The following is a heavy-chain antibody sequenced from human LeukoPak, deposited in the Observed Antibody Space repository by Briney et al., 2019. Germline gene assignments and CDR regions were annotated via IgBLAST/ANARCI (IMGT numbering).Heavy chain of an antibody. CDR1: GFTFSSYA. Sequence: GGSLRLSCAASGFTFSSYAMSWVRQAPGKGLEWVAFIRYDGSNKYYADSVKGRFTISRDNSKNTLYLQMNSLRAEDTAVYYCAKSRPIDLQPLRQGYYFDYWGQGTLVTVSS. J-gene: IGHJ4*02. V-gene: IGHV3-30*02. D-gene: IGHD3/OR15-3a*01. CDR3: AKSRPIDLQPLRQGYYFDY. CDR2: IRYDGSNK.